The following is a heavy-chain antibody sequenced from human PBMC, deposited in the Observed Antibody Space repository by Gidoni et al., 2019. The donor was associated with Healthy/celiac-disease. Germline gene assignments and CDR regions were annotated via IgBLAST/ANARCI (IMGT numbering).Heavy chain of an antibody. CDR3: ARGGYCSGGGCSAFDY. Sequence: QGQLVQSGAEVKKPGAAVKVSCKASGYPCTSYGLSWVRQAPGQGLEWMGWISAYNGNTNYAQKLQGIVTMTTDTSASTAYMELRSLRSDDTSVYYCARGGYCSGGGCSAFDYWCQGTLVTVSS. CDR2: ISAYNGNT. D-gene: IGHD2-15*01. J-gene: IGHJ4*02. CDR1: GYPCTSYG. V-gene: IGHV1-18*01.